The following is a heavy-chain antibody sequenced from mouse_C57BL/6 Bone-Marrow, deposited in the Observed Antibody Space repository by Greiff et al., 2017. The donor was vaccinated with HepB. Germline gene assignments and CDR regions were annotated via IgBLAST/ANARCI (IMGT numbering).Heavy chain of an antibody. D-gene: IGHD4-1*01. V-gene: IGHV1-80*01. CDR3: ARHWDGGYYYAMDY. CDR1: GYAFSSYW. CDR2: IYPGDGDT. Sequence: VQLQQSGAELVKPGASVKISCKASGYAFSSYWMNWVRQRPGKGLEWIGQIYPGDGDTNYNGKFKGKATLTEDKSSSTAYMQLSSLTSEDSAVYFCARHWDGGYYYAMDYWGQGTSVTVSS. J-gene: IGHJ4*01.